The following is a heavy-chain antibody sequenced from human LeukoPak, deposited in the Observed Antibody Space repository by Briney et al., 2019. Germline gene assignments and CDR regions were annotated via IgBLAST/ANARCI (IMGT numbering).Heavy chain of an antibody. CDR3: AKIRVYDFWSGYLSFDY. CDR2: ISSSSSTI. J-gene: IGHJ4*02. Sequence: GGSLRLSCAASGFTFSSYSMNWVRQAPGKGLEWVSYISSSSSTIYYADSVKGRFTISRDNSKNTLYLQMNSLRAEDTAVYYCAKIRVYDFWSGYLSFDYWGQGTLVTVSS. CDR1: GFTFSSYS. D-gene: IGHD3-3*01. V-gene: IGHV3-48*01.